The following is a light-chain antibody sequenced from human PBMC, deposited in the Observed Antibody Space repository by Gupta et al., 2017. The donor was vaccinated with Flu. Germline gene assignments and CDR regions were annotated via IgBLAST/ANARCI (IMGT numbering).Light chain of an antibody. CDR3: QQYVSSPQT. V-gene: IGKV3-20*01. Sequence: EIVLTQSPGTLSLSPGEQTTLSCRASQSIISSHVAWYQQEPGQAPKLLIYGASSRATGIPDRFSGSGSETDFTLTISRLQPEDFAVYYCQQYVSSPQTFGQGTKVEIK. CDR2: GAS. J-gene: IGKJ1*01. CDR1: QSIISSH.